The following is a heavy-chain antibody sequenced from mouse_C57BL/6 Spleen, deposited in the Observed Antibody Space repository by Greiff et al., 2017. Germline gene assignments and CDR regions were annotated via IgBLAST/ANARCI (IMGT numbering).Heavy chain of an antibody. V-gene: IGHV5-16*01. CDR3: AREGYYGLFDY. CDR2: INYDGSST. Sequence: EVKLVESEGGLVQPGSSMKLSCTASGFTFSDYYMAWVRQVPEKGLEWVANINYDGSSTYYLDSLKSRFIISRDNAKNILYLQMSSLKSEDTATYYCAREGYYGLFDYWGQGTTLTVSS. CDR1: GFTFSDYY. J-gene: IGHJ2*01. D-gene: IGHD1-2*01.